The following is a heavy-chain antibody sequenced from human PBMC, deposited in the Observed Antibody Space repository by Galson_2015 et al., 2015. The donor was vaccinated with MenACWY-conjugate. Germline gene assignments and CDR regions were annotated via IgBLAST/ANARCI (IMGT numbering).Heavy chain of an antibody. CDR3: AREAMYSNNFYAIDY. J-gene: IGHJ4*02. V-gene: IGHV6-1*01. Sequence: CAISGDSVSSNSAAWNWIRQSPSRGLEWLGRTYYKSKWYNDYAASLESRITISPDTSKNHISLQLKSVTPEDTAVYYCAREAMYSNNFYAIDYWGQGTLVTVSS. CDR1: GDSVSSNSAA. D-gene: IGHD2/OR15-2a*01. CDR2: TYYKSKWYN.